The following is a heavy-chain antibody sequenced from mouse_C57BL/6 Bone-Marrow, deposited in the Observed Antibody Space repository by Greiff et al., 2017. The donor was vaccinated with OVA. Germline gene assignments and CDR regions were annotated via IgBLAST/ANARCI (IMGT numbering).Heavy chain of an antibody. CDR2: IYPEDGDT. J-gene: IGHJ2*01. D-gene: IGHD1-1*01. Sequence: EVQLQQSGAELVRPGASVKLSCTASGFNFNDYYMHWVKQRPEQGLEWIGRIYPEDGDTEYAPKFKGKATMTADTSSNTAYLQLSSLTSEDTAVYYSTSLYYYLYFDYWGQGTTLTVSS. CDR3: TSLYYYLYFDY. CDR1: GFNFNDYY. V-gene: IGHV14-1*01.